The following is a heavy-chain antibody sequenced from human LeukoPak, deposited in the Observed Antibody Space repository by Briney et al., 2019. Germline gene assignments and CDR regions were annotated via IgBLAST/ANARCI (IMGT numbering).Heavy chain of an antibody. J-gene: IGHJ2*01. CDR2: ISGSGGST. CDR3: AKKRVITTPAAIDWYFDL. D-gene: IGHD2-2*01. CDR1: EFTFSSYA. Sequence: GRSLRLSCAASEFTFSSYAMSWVRQAPGKGLQWVSAISGSGGSTYYADSVKGRFTISRDNSKNTLYLQMNSMRAEDTAVYYCAKKRVITTPAAIDWYFDLWGRGTLLTVSS. V-gene: IGHV3-23*01.